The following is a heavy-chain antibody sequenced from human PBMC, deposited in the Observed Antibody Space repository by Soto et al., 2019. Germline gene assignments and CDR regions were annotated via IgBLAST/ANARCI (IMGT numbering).Heavy chain of an antibody. CDR1: GGSISSSSYY. CDR2: IYYGGST. J-gene: IGHJ4*02. CDR3: AKDASCYSCGA. Sequence: SETLSLTCTVSGGSISSSSYYWGWIRQPPGKGLEWIGSIYYGGSTYYNPSLKSRVTISVDTSKNQFSLNLSSVTAADTAVYYCAKDASCYSCGAWGQGALVTVSS. V-gene: IGHV4-39*01. D-gene: IGHD2-15*01.